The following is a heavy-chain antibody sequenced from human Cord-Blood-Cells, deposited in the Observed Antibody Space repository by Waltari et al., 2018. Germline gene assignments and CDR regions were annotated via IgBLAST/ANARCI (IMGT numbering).Heavy chain of an antibody. CDR2: INHSGST. Sequence: QVQLQQWGAGLLQPSETLSLTCAVYGGSFSGYYWSWIRQPPGKGLEWMGEINHSGSTNYNPALKSRVTISVDTSKNQFSLKLSSVTAADTAVYYWAGGGELELAFDIWGQGTMVTVSS. CDR3: AGGGELELAFDI. CDR1: GGSFSGYY. D-gene: IGHD1-7*01. V-gene: IGHV4-34*01. J-gene: IGHJ3*02.